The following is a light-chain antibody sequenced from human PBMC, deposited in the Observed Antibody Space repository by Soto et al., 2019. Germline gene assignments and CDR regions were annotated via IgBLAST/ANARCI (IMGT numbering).Light chain of an antibody. CDR3: QHARRSSLT. Sequence: EIVLTQSPGTLSVSPGERATLSCRASQSVSSDYLAWYQQKRGQAPRLLIYGASSRATGIPDRFSGSGSGTHFTITIPRLEPEDFAVYYCQHARRSSLTFGQGTRLEMK. CDR1: QSVSSDY. J-gene: IGKJ5*01. CDR2: GAS. V-gene: IGKV3-20*01.